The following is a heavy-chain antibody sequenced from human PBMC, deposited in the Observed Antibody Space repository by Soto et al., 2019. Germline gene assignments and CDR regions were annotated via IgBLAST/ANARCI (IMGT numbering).Heavy chain of an antibody. V-gene: IGHV1-69*06. Sequence: ASVKVSCKASGGTFSSYAISWVRQAPGQGLEWMGGIIPIFGTANYAQKFQGRVTITADKSTSTAYMELSSLRSEDTAVYYCARGSLAYCGGDCYSGGMDVWGQGTTVTVSS. CDR2: IIPIFGTA. J-gene: IGHJ6*02. D-gene: IGHD2-21*02. CDR1: GGTFSSYA. CDR3: ARGSLAYCGGDCYSGGMDV.